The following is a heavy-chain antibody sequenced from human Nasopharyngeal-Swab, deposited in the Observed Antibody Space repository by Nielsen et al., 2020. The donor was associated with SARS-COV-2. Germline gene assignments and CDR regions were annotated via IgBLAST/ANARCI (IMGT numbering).Heavy chain of an antibody. CDR1: CFTFSNYA. V-gene: IGHV3-23*01. D-gene: IGHD1-26*01. J-gene: IGHJ3*02. CDR3: AKVKSGTSYDAFDI. CDR2: IRVSGDTT. Sequence: GRSLRLSFTASCFTFSNYAMTWVRQAPGKGLEWVSSIRVSGDTTYYADSVKVRFTISRDSSKNTLYLQMNSLRAEDTALYYCAKVKSGTSYDAFDIWGQGTMVTVSS.